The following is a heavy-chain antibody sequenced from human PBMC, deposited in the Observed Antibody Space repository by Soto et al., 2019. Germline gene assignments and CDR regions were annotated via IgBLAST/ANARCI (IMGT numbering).Heavy chain of an antibody. CDR3: ARVVLFKLGQVVVAAPGRYYYYYMDV. J-gene: IGHJ6*03. D-gene: IGHD2-15*01. Sequence: SETLSLTCAVYGGSFSGYYWSWIRQPPGKGLEWIGEINHSGSTNYNPSLKSRVTISVDTSKNQFSLKLSSVTAADTAVYYCARVVLFKLGQVVVAAPGRYYYYYMDVWGKGTTVTV. V-gene: IGHV4-34*01. CDR1: GGSFSGYY. CDR2: INHSGST.